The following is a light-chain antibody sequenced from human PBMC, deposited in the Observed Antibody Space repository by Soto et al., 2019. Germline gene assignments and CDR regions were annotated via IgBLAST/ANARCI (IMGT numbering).Light chain of an antibody. V-gene: IGLV1-47*01. CDR3: AAWDDSLSGVV. J-gene: IGLJ2*01. CDR1: SSNIGSNY. Sequence: QSVLTQPPSASGTPGQRGTNSCSGSSSNIGSNYVYWYQQLPGTAPKLLIYRNNQRPSWVPDRFSGSKSGTSASLAISGLRSEDEADYYCAAWDDSLSGVVFGGGTKLTVL. CDR2: RNN.